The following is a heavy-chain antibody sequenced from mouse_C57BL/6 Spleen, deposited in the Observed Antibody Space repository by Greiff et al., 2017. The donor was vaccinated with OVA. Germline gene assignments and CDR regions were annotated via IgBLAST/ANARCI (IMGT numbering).Heavy chain of an antibody. J-gene: IGHJ1*03. CDR3: ARGGYSRYFDV. Sequence: VQLQQSGAELVKPGASVKLSCKASGYTFTSYWMQWVKQRPGQGLEWIGEIDPSDSYTNYNQKFKGKATLPVDTSSSTAYMQLSSLTSEDSAVYYCARGGYSRYFDVWGTGTTVTVSS. V-gene: IGHV1-50*01. D-gene: IGHD2-3*01. CDR1: GYTFTSYW. CDR2: IDPSDSYT.